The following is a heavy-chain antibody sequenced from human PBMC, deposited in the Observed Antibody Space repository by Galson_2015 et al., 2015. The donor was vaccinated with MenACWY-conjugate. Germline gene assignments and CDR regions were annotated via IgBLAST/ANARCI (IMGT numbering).Heavy chain of an antibody. CDR2: IASKAYGGTA. V-gene: IGHV3-49*03. CDR1: GFIFGDYA. J-gene: IGHJ4*02. D-gene: IGHD4-23*01. CDR3: TRGYGGNSWTGGE. Sequence: SLRLSCAASGFIFGDYAVSWFRQAPGKGLEWVGFIASKAYGGTADYAAPVKGRFTISRDDSRSTAYLQMNSLKTEDTGVYYCTRGYGGNSWTGGEWGQGTLVTVSS.